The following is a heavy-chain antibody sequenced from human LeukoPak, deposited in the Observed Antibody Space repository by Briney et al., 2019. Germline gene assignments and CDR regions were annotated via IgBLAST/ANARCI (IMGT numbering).Heavy chain of an antibody. V-gene: IGHV4-4*07. CDR3: ARGITIFGVVSNYHFDY. Sequence: GSLRLSCATSGFTFDDYGMSWIRQPAGKGLEWIGRIYTSGSTNYNPSLKSRVTMSVDTSKNQFSLKLSSVTAADTAVYYCARGITIFGVVSNYHFDYWGQGTLVTVSS. D-gene: IGHD3-3*01. CDR1: GFTFDDYG. J-gene: IGHJ4*02. CDR2: IYTSGST.